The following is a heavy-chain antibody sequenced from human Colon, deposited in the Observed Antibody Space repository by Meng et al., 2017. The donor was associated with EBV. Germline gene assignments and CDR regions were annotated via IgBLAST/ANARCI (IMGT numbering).Heavy chain of an antibody. V-gene: IGHV4-39*07. CDR2: IYYSGRT. CDR1: GDSVRNKNKY. J-gene: IGHJ4*02. CDR3: ARGDLDGDCYYCLDF. D-gene: IGHD2-21*02. Sequence: DPGPGRGKPSEPLRSTRSVSGDSVRNKNKYWGWLRQPPGKGREWIGNIYYSGRTNYNPSLTSRVAISVDTSKNQFSLRLNSVTAADSAIYSCARGDLDGDCYYCLDFWGQGALVTVSS.